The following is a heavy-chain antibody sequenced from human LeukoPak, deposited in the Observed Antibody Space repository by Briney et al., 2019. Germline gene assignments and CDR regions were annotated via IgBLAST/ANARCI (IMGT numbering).Heavy chain of an antibody. CDR1: GDSISYFY. V-gene: IGHV4-4*07. J-gene: IGHJ4*02. Sequence: SETLSLTCSVSGDSISYFYWSWIRQAAGKGLEWIGRISGSGSTDYNASLKSRVTMSVDTSKNQLSLKVISVTAEDTAVYYCAKTRRDIVVIPDAPFDYWGQGTLVTVSS. CDR2: ISGSGST. D-gene: IGHD2-2*01. CDR3: AKTRRDIVVIPDAPFDY.